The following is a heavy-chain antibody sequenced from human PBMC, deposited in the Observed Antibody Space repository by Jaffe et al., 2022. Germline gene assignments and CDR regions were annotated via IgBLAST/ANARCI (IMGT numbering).Heavy chain of an antibody. CDR1: GGSISSGSYY. Sequence: QVQLQESGPGLVKPSQTLSLTCTVSGGSISSGSYYWSWIRQPAGKGLEWIGRIYTSGSTNYNPSLKSRVTISVDTSKNQFSLKLSSVTAADTAVYYCARDREIGYCSSTSCYDYYYMDVWGKGTTVTVSS. CDR3: ARDREIGYCSSTSCYDYYYMDV. D-gene: IGHD2-2*01. CDR2: IYTSGST. V-gene: IGHV4-61*02. J-gene: IGHJ6*03.